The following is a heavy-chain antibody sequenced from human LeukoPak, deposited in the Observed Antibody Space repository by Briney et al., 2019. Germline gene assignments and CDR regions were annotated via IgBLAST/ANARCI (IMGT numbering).Heavy chain of an antibody. CDR1: GITVSSNY. V-gene: IGHV3-53*01. CDR3: TREDIKESYTAD. Sequence: PGGSLRLSCGISGITVSSNYMSWVRQAPVKGLEWISVIYRGGDTYYADSVKGRFTISRDTSSNTVFLQLTGLRAEDTAVYYCTREDIKESYTADWGQGTLVTVSS. CDR2: IYRGGDT. J-gene: IGHJ4*02. D-gene: IGHD2-15*01.